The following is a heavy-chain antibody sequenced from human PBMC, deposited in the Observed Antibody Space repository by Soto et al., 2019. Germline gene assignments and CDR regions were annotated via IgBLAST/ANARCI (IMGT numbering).Heavy chain of an antibody. CDR2: TYYRSKWYN. CDR3: FMAPPTSIADPFDV. D-gene: IGHD6-6*01. CDR1: GDSVSSNSAA. V-gene: IGHV6-1*01. Sequence: PSQTLSLTCAISGDSVSSNSAAWNWIRQSPSRGLEWLGRTYYRSKWYNDYAVSVKSRITINPDTSKNQFSLQLNSVTPEDTAVYYCFMAPPTSIADPFDVWGQGSLVPVSS. J-gene: IGHJ4*02.